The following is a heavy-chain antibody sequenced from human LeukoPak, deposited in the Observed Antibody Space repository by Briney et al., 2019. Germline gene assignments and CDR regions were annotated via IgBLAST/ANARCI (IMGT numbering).Heavy chain of an antibody. V-gene: IGHV4-59*12. Sequence: SETLSLTCTVSGGSISSYYWSWIRQPPGKGLEWIGYFSYTGSTNYNPSLRSRVTLSVDTSKNQFSLKLSSVTAADTAVYYCAIGEGYGGYLTFDYWGQGTLVTVSS. CDR3: AIGEGYGGYLTFDY. D-gene: IGHD4-17*01. J-gene: IGHJ4*02. CDR1: GGSISSYY. CDR2: FSYTGST.